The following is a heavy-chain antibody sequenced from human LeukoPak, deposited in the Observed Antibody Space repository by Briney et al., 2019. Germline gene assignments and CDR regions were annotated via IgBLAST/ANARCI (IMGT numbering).Heavy chain of an antibody. D-gene: IGHD1-26*01. CDR1: GFTFSSYG. J-gene: IGHJ4*02. V-gene: IGHV3-30*03. Sequence: PGGSLRLSCAASGFTFSSYGMHWVRQAPGKGLEWVAVISYDGSNKYYADSVKGRFTISRDNSKNTLYLQMNSLRAEDTAVYYCARDWRPSGSYSLFDYWGQGTLVTVSS. CDR2: ISYDGSNK. CDR3: ARDWRPSGSYSLFDY.